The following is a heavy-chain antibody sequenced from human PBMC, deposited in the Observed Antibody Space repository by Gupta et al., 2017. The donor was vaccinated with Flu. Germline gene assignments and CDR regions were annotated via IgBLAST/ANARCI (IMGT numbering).Heavy chain of an antibody. J-gene: IGHJ4*02. V-gene: IGHV4-61*03. CDR1: GVSVSGDPSF. CDR3: SRRVAQDATFDS. Sequence: QVQLQESGPGLVKPLETLSLTCTVSGVSVSGDPSFWTWIRQPPGKGLEWIGSIYHNGFTNNNPSLKSRHTISVDTTKKHISLKLSSVHTADTAFYSCSRRVAQDATFDSWGPGELVTVSS. D-gene: IGHD2-15*01. CDR2: IYHNGFT.